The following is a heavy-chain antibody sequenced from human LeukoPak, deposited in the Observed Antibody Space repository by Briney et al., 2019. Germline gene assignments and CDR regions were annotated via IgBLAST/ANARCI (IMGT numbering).Heavy chain of an antibody. D-gene: IGHD6-6*01. CDR1: GGSISSYY. CDR3: ARGGAARPDYMDV. CDR2: IYYSGST. V-gene: IGHV4-59*01. J-gene: IGHJ6*03. Sequence: SETLSLTCTVSGGSISSYYWNWIRQPPGKGLEWIGYIYYSGSTNYNPSLKSRVTISVDTSKNQFSLKLSSVTAADTAVYYCARGGAARPDYMDVWGKGTTVTVSS.